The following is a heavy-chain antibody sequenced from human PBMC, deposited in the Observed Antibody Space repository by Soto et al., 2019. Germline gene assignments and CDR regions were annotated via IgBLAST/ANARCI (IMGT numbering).Heavy chain of an antibody. V-gene: IGHV4-39*01. J-gene: IGHJ4*02. D-gene: IGHD3-22*01. CDR2: IYYSGST. CDR3: ARRGKWLLAAPFDY. Sequence: PSETPSLTCTVPGGSISSSSYYWGWIRQPPGKGLEWIGSIYYSGSTYYNPSLKSRVTISVDTSKNQFSLKLSSVTAADTAVYNCARRGKWLLAAPFDYWGQGILVTVSS. CDR1: GGSISSSSYY.